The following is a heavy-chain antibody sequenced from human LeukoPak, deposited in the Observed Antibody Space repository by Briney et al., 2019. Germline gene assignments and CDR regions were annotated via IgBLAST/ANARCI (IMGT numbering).Heavy chain of an antibody. CDR1: GFTFDDYG. CDR3: ARDLGDCSSTSCPVGY. V-gene: IGHV3-20*04. Sequence: GGSLRLSCAASGFTFDDYGMSWVRQAPGKGLEWVSGINWNGGSTGYADSVKGRFTISRDNAKNSLYLQMNSLRAEDTALYYCARDLGDCSSTSCPVGYWGQGTLATVSS. J-gene: IGHJ4*02. CDR2: INWNGGST. D-gene: IGHD2-2*01.